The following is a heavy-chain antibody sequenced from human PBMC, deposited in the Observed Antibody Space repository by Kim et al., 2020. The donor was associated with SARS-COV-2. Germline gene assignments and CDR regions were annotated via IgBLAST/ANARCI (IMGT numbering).Heavy chain of an antibody. CDR2: ISLGGTSS. CDR1: GFTFGSSA. CDR3: AKELDYYDSSGYLKYFHH. D-gene: IGHD3-22*01. Sequence: GGSLRLSCAASGFTFGSSAMSWVRQAPGKGLEWVSSISLGGTSSFYADSVKGRFTISRDNSNNTLYLQMTSLRAEHTAMYYCAKELDYYDSSGYLKYFHHWGQGTLVTVSS. J-gene: IGHJ1*01. V-gene: IGHV3-23*01.